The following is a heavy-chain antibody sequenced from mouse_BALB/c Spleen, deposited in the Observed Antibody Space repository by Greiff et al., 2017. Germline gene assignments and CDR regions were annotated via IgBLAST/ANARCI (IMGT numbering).Heavy chain of an antibody. V-gene: IGHV5-6*01. CDR2: ISSGGSYT. J-gene: IGHJ2*01. D-gene: IGHD2-1*01. Sequence: EVQVVESGGDLVKPGGSLKLSCAASGFTFSSYGMSWVRQTPDKRLEWVATISSGGSYTYYPDSVKGRFTISRDNAKNTLYLQMSSLKSEDTAMYYCARQGGNYEGYYFDYWGQGTTLTVSS. CDR3: ARQGGNYEGYYFDY. CDR1: GFTFSSYG.